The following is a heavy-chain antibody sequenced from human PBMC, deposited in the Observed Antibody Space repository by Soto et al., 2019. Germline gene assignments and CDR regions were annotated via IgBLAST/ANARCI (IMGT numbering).Heavy chain of an antibody. D-gene: IGHD2-21*01. CDR1: GYTFTNFG. Sequence: QVQLVQSGAEVKKPGASVKVSCKASGYTFTNFGISWVRQAPGQGLEWMGWISAYNGNTNYAQNFQGRVTMTADTSASPASMVLRSLRCDAPGVYYCARVGIPADYLRQGTLVTVSS. CDR2: ISAYNGNT. J-gene: IGHJ4*02. V-gene: IGHV1-18*01. CDR3: ARVGIPADY.